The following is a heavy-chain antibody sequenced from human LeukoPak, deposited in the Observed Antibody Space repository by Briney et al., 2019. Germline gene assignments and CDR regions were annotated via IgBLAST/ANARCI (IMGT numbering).Heavy chain of an antibody. CDR3: ARGFSPGGSYRGRYYYYYGMDV. J-gene: IGHJ6*02. Sequence: SETLSLTCTVSGGSISSYYWSWIRQPPGKGLEWIGYIYYSGSTNYNPSLKTQVTISVDTSKNQFSLKLSSVTAADTAVYYCARGFSPGGSYRGRYYYYYGMDVWGQGTTVTVSS. CDR1: GGSISSYY. D-gene: IGHD1-26*01. CDR2: IYYSGST. V-gene: IGHV4-59*01.